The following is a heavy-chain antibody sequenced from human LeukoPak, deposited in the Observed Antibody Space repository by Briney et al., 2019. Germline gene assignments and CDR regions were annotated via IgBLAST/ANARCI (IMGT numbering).Heavy chain of an antibody. J-gene: IGHJ5*02. V-gene: IGHV3-33*01. D-gene: IGHD3-22*01. CDR3: ARERGWLNDYNWFDP. CDR2: IWYDGSNK. Sequence: GRSLRLSCAASGFTFSSYGMHWVRQAPGKGLEWVAVIWYDGSNKYYADSVKGRFTISRDNSKNTLYLQMNCLRAEDTAVYYCARERGWLNDYNWFDPWGQGTLVTVSS. CDR1: GFTFSSYG.